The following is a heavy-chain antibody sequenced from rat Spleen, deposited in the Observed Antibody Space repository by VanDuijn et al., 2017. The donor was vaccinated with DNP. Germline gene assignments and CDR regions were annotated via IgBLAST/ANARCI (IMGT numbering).Heavy chain of an antibody. J-gene: IGHJ3*01. CDR2: ITTSGGSA. V-gene: IGHV5-46*01. CDR3: VRQRVMYTTATGFAY. CDR1: GFTFSSFP. Sequence: EVQLVESGGGLVQPGRSMKLSCAASGFTFSSFPMAWVRQAPTKGLEWVATITTSGGSAYYRDSVKGRFTISRDNAKSTLYLQMNSLRSEDTATYYCVRQRVMYTTATGFAYWGQGTLVSVSS. D-gene: IGHD1-6*01.